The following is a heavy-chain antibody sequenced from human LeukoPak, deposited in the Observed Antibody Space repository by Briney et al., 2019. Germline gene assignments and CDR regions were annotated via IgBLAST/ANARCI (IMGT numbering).Heavy chain of an antibody. J-gene: IGHJ4*02. D-gene: IGHD3-10*01. CDR3: ARHFREVEWYGEFDY. CDR1: GGSISSYY. V-gene: IGHV4-59*08. CDR2: IYYSGST. Sequence: PSETLSLTCSVSGGSISSYYWSWIRQPPGKGLEWIGYIYYSGSTNYNPSLKSRVTISVDTSKNQFSLKLSSVTAADTAVYYCARHFREVEWYGEFDYWGQGTLVTVSS.